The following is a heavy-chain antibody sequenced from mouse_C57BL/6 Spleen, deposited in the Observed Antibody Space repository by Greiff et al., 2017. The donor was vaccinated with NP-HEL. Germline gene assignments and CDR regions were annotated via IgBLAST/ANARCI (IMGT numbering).Heavy chain of an antibody. J-gene: IGHJ2*01. D-gene: IGHD4-1*01. CDR1: GYSITSGYY. CDR3: ARKELGIDY. CDR2: ISYDGSN. Sequence: DVQLQESGPGLVKPSQSLSLTCSVTGYSITSGYYWNWIRQFPGNKLEWMGYISYDGSNNYNPSLKNRISITRDTSKNQFFLKLNSVTTEDTATYYCARKELGIDYWGQGTTLTVSS. V-gene: IGHV3-6*01.